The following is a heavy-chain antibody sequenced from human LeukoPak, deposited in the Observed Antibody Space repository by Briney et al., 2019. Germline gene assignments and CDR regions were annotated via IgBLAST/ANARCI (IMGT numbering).Heavy chain of an antibody. V-gene: IGHV3-21*04. CDR2: TSSSSISI. CDR3: ARRAGAYSHPYDY. CDR1: GFTLSSYT. Sequence: GGSLRLSCAVSGFTLSSYTINCVRQAPGKGLEWVSSTSSSSISIYYVDSVKGRFIMYRDNAKNSLYLQMNSLRAEDTAVYYCARRAGAYSHPYDYWGQGTLVTVSS. D-gene: IGHD4/OR15-4a*01. J-gene: IGHJ4*02.